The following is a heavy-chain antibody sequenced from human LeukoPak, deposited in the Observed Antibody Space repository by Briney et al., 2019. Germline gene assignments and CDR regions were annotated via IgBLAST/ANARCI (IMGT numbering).Heavy chain of an antibody. V-gene: IGHV3-23*01. Sequence: GGSLRLSCAASGFTFSSYAMSWVRQAPGKGLEWVSAISGSGGSTYYADSVKGRFTISRDNSKNTLYLQMISLRAEDTAVYYCARDSYYYYYGMDVWGQGTTVTVSS. J-gene: IGHJ6*02. CDR2: ISGSGGST. CDR3: ARDSYYYYYGMDV. CDR1: GFTFSSYA.